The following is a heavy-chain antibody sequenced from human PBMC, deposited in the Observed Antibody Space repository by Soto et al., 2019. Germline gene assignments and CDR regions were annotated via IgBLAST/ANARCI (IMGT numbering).Heavy chain of an antibody. CDR3: ARDRGTTVTTTIDY. Sequence: ASVKVSCKASGYTFTGYYMHWVRQAPGQGLEWMGWINPSSGGTNYAQKFQGWVTMTRDTSISTAYMELSRLRSDDTAVYYCARDRGTTVTTTIDYWGQGTLVTVSS. CDR1: GYTFTGYY. D-gene: IGHD4-17*01. CDR2: INPSSGGT. J-gene: IGHJ4*02. V-gene: IGHV1-2*04.